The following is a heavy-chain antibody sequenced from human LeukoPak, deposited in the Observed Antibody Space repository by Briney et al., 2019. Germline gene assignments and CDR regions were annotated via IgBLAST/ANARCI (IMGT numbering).Heavy chain of an antibody. CDR1: GFIFSNYA. CDR3: ARGSSASRPYYFDY. Sequence: GGSLRLSCAASGFIFSNYAMSWVRQAPGTGLEWFSAITDSGGDTYHSDSVKGRFIISRDNSKNSLYLHMNSLRAEDTAVYHCARGSSASRPYYFDYWGQGTLVTVSS. J-gene: IGHJ4*02. CDR2: ITDSGGDT. V-gene: IGHV3-23*01. D-gene: IGHD2-2*01.